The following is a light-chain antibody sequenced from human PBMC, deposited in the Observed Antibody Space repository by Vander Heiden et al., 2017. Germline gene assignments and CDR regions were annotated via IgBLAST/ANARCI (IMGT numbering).Light chain of an antibody. Sequence: DIVMTQSPDSLAVSLGERATLNCKSSQTLLYNSNNKNYLAWYQQKPGQPPRLLIYWASTRESGVPDRFSGGGSGTDFTLTINNLQPEDVAVYYCQQYYTSPMYTFGQGTKLEIK. J-gene: IGKJ2*01. V-gene: IGKV4-1*01. CDR1: QTLLYNSNNKNY. CDR2: WAS. CDR3: QQYYTSPMYT.